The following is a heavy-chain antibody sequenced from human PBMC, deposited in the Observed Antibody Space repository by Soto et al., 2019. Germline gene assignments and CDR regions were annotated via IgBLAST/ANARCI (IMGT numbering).Heavy chain of an antibody. Sequence: QVQLVQSGAEVKKPGASVKVSCKASGYTFTGYYMHWVRQAPGQGLEWMGWINPNSGGTNYAQKFQGWVTMTRDTSISTAYMELSRLRSDDTAVYYCARDPASGWDDWYFDYWGQGTLVTVSS. CDR2: INPNSGGT. J-gene: IGHJ4*02. V-gene: IGHV1-2*04. CDR1: GYTFTGYY. CDR3: ARDPASGWDDWYFDY. D-gene: IGHD6-19*01.